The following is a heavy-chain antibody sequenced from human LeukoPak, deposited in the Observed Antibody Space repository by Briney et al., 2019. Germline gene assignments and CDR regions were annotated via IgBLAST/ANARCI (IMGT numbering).Heavy chain of an antibody. V-gene: IGHV4-34*01. D-gene: IGHD6-13*01. CDR2: INHSGST. J-gene: IGHJ4*02. Sequence: MSSETLSLTCAVYGGSFSSYNWSWIRQPPGKGLEWIGEINHSGSTNYNPSLKSRVTISVDTSKNQFSLKLSSVTAADTAVYYCARPSGQLVLNYWGQGTLVTVSS. CDR1: GGSFSSYN. CDR3: ARPSGQLVLNY.